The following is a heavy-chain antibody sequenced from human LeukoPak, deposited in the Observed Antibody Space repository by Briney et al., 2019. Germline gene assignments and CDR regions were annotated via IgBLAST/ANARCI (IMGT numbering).Heavy chain of an antibody. Sequence: KTSETLSLTSTVSGGSISSYYWRWLRQPAGQGLEWVGRICTSGSTNYDPSLKSRVTMSVDTSKNQFSLKLSSVTAADTAVYYCARDTRYYDYVPDWFDPWGQGTLVTVSS. CDR2: ICTSGST. CDR1: GGSISSYY. CDR3: ARDTRYYDYVPDWFDP. V-gene: IGHV4-4*07. D-gene: IGHD3-16*01. J-gene: IGHJ5*02.